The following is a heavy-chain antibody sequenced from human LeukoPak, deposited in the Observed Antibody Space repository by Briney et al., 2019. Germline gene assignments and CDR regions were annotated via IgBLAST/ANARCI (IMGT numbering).Heavy chain of an antibody. J-gene: IGHJ4*02. V-gene: IGHV4-38-2*02. Sequence: SETLSLTCTVSGYSISSGYYWGWIRQPPGKGLEWIGSIYHSGSTYYNPSLKSRVTISVDTSKSQFSLKLSSVTAADTAVYYCARGGWPQGYYFDYWGQGTLVTVSS. CDR1: GYSISSGYY. D-gene: IGHD6-19*01. CDR2: IYHSGST. CDR3: ARGGWPQGYYFDY.